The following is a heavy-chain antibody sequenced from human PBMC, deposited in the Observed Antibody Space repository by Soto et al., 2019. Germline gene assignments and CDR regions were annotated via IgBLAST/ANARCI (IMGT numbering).Heavy chain of an antibody. CDR2: ISGSGGGT. CDR1: GVTFSSYA. Sequence: GGSLRLSCAASGVTFSSYAMSRVRQAPGKGLEWVSAISGSGGGTYYADSVKGRFTISRDNSKNTLYLQMNSLRAEDTAVYYCAKGGRIFGVVIPRYYSYYMDVWGKGTTVTVSS. J-gene: IGHJ6*03. CDR3: AKGGRIFGVVIPRYYSYYMDV. V-gene: IGHV3-23*01. D-gene: IGHD3-3*01.